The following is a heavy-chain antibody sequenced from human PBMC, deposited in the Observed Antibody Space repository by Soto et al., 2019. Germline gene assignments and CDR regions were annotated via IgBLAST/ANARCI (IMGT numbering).Heavy chain of an antibody. CDR2: ISSSSSYI. D-gene: IGHD4-17*01. CDR1: GFTFSSYS. J-gene: IGHJ5*02. V-gene: IGHV3-21*01. CDR3: ARAGGYGDHHWFDP. Sequence: GGSLRLSCAASGFTFSSYSMNWVRQAPGKGLEWVSSISSSSSYIYYADSVKGRFTISRDNAKNSLYLQMNSLRAEDTAVYYCARAGGYGDHHWFDPWGQGTLVTVSS.